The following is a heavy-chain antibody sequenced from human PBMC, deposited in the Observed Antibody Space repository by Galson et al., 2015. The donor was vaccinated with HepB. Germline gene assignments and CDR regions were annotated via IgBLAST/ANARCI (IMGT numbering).Heavy chain of an antibody. D-gene: IGHD3-10*01. J-gene: IGHJ6*02. Sequence: SVKVSCKASGYTLTTNGISWARQAPGQGLEWMGWINAYIGHTNYAQKLQDRFTMTTDTSTNTAYMELRSLRSDGTAVYYCARGSGSYYSGYYYYGLDVWGQGTTVTVSS. CDR2: INAYIGHT. CDR3: ARGSGSYYSGYYYYGLDV. V-gene: IGHV1-18*01. CDR1: GYTLTTNG.